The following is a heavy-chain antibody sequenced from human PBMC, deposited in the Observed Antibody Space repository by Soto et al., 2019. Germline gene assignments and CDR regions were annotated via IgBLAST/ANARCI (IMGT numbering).Heavy chain of an antibody. CDR1: GDSVSSNSAA. CDR3: ARDLRWFEAATIRGNWFDP. V-gene: IGHV6-1*01. Sequence: KQSQTLSLTCAISGDSVSSNSAAWNWIRQSPSRGLEWLGRTYYRSKWYNDYAVSVKSRITINPDTSKNQFSLQLNSVTPEDTAVYYCARDLRWFEAATIRGNWFDPWGQGTLVTVSS. J-gene: IGHJ5*02. D-gene: IGHD6-13*01. CDR2: TYYRSKWYN.